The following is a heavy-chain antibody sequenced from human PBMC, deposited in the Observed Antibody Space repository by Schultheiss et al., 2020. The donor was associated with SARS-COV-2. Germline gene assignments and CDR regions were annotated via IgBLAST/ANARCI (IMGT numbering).Heavy chain of an antibody. D-gene: IGHD3-22*01. Sequence: SETLSLTCTVSGGSISSGDYYWSWIRQPAGKGLEWIGRIYTSGSTNYNPSLKSRVTISVDTSKNQFSLKLSSVTAADTAVYYCARGYYYDSSGYYREPYFDYWGQGTLVTVSS. CDR1: GGSISSGDYY. J-gene: IGHJ4*02. CDR2: IYTSGST. V-gene: IGHV4-61*02. CDR3: ARGYYYDSSGYYREPYFDY.